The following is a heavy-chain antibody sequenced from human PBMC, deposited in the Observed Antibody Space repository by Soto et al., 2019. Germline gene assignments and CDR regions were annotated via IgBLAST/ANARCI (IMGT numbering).Heavy chain of an antibody. CDR3: AGDVAAY. CDR1: GFSFSNYA. V-gene: IGHV3-30-3*01. J-gene: IGHJ4*02. CDR2: ISYDRSNV. Sequence: QVQLVESGGGVVQPGRSLRLSCAASGFSFSNYAMHWVRQAPGKGLEWVAVISYDRSNVYYADSVKGRFTISRDNSKNTLYLQMNSLRAEDTAVYSCAGDVAAYWGQGTLVTVSS. D-gene: IGHD6-13*01.